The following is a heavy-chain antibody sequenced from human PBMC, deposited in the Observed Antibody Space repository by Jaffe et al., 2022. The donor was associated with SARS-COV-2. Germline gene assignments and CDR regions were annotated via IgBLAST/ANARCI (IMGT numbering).Heavy chain of an antibody. D-gene: IGHD6-13*01. CDR3: AKGLSDGSSWYRDEVNYGMDV. CDR2: ISYDGSNK. Sequence: QVQLVESGGGVVQPGRSLRLSCAASGFTFSSYGMHWVRQAPGKGLEWVAVISYDGSNKYYADSVKGRFTISRDNSKNTLYLQMNSLRAEDTAVYYCAKGLSDGSSWYRDEVNYGMDVWGQGTTVTVSS. CDR1: GFTFSSYG. V-gene: IGHV3-30*18. J-gene: IGHJ6*02.